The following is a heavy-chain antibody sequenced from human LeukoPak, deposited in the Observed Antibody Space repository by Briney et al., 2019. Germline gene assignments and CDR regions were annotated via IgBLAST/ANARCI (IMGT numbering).Heavy chain of an antibody. D-gene: IGHD4-23*01. CDR1: GFTFSSYD. CDR3: ARDVTYYGGDWFDP. V-gene: IGHV3-13*01. CDR2: IGTAGDT. Sequence: GGSLRLSCAASGFTFSSYDMHWVRQATGKGLEWVSAIGTAGDTYYPGSVKGRFTISRENAKNSLYLQMNSLRAEDTAVYYCARDVTYYGGDWFDPWGQGTLVTVSS. J-gene: IGHJ5*02.